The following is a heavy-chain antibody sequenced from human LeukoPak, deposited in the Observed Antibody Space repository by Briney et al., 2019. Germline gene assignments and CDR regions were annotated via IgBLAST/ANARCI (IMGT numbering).Heavy chain of an antibody. V-gene: IGHV3-30-3*01. CDR2: ISYDGSNK. Sequence: VRSLRLSCAASGFTFSSYAMHWVRQAPGKGLEWVAVISYDGSNKYYADSVKGRFTISRDNSKNTLYLQMNSLRAEDTAVYYCARDSVVVSSSSIGYGMDVWGQGTTVTVSS. J-gene: IGHJ6*02. CDR3: ARDSVVVSSSSIGYGMDV. CDR1: GFTFSSYA. D-gene: IGHD6-6*01.